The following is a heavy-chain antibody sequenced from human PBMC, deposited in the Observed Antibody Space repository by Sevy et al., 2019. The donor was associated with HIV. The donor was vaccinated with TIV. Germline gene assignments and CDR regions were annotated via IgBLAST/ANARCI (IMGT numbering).Heavy chain of an antibody. Sequence: GGSLRLSCAASGFTFSSYSMNWVRQAPGKGLEWVSYISSSSGTIYYADSVKGRFTISRDNAKNSLYLQMNSLRDEDTAVYYCARLDYYGSGKIDYWGQGTLVTVSS. CDR3: ARLDYYGSGKIDY. CDR1: GFTFSSYS. J-gene: IGHJ4*02. D-gene: IGHD3-10*01. CDR2: ISSSSGTI. V-gene: IGHV3-48*02.